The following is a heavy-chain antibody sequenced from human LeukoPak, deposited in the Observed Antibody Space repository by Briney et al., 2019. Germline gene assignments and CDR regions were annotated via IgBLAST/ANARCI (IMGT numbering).Heavy chain of an antibody. CDR1: VPTFTSYA. CDR2: FIPIYGSP. Sequence: GASVKVSCKASVPTFTSYAINWVRQAPGQGLEWMGGFIPIYGSPTYAQKFQGRVTFTTDESTYTAYMDPSNLRSDDTAVFFCVGFFYDSSGDAFDIWGQGTLVTVSS. CDR3: VGFFYDSSGDAFDI. V-gene: IGHV1-69*05. D-gene: IGHD3-22*01. J-gene: IGHJ3*02.